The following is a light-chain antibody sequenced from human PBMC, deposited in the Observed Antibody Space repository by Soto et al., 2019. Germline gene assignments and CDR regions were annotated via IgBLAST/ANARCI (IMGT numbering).Light chain of an antibody. J-gene: IGLJ1*01. CDR2: DVS. V-gene: IGLV2-14*03. CDR1: SSDVGGYNY. CDR3: SSYTSSSTRV. Sequence: QSVLTQPASVSGSPGQSITISCTGTSSDVGGYNYVSWYQQHPGKAPKFMIYDVSNRPSGVFNRFSGSKSGNTASLTISGLQTEDEADYYCSSYTSSSTRVFGTGTKVTVL.